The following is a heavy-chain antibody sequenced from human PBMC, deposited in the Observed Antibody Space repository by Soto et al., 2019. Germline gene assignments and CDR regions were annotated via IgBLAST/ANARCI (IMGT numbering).Heavy chain of an antibody. CDR3: GRLARGAAGGTF. CDR1: GFTFSSYY. V-gene: IGHV3-7*03. CDR2: IKQDGSEK. Sequence: EVQLVESGGGLVQPGGSLSLSCVASGFTFSSYYMMWARQVPGGGREWLAKIKQDGSEKSYVDSVRGRFTISRDNAKESVYLQMDSLRADDTAVYFCGRLARGAAGGTFWGQGTLVTVSS. J-gene: IGHJ4*02. D-gene: IGHD6-13*01.